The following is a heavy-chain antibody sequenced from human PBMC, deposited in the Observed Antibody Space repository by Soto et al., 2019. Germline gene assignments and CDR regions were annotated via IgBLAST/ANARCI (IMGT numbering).Heavy chain of an antibody. J-gene: IGHJ4*01. Sequence: SETVSHTCTVSGGSVSRSRYDWGWIRQPPGKGLEWIGNIYYSGNTYYNPSLKSRVAISVDTSENQFSLNLSSVTAADTAVYLCARLYVAAPASFDYWGHGILVTVSS. CDR2: IYYSGNT. V-gene: IGHV4-39*01. CDR3: ARLYVAAPASFDY. CDR1: GGSVSRSRYD. D-gene: IGHD6-13*01.